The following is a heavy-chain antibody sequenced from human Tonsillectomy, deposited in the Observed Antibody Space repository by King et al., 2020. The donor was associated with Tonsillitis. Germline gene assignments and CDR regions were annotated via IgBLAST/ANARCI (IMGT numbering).Heavy chain of an antibody. CDR3: ARAGGSYRGYFDY. Sequence: VQLVESGAEVKKPGASVKVSCKASGYTFTSYYMHWVRQAPGQGLEWMGIINPSGGSTTYAQKFQGRVTMTRDTSTSTVYMELSSLGSEDTAVYYCARAGGSYRGYFDYWGQGTLVTVSS. V-gene: IGHV1-46*01. J-gene: IGHJ4*02. CDR2: INPSGGST. CDR1: GYTFTSYY. D-gene: IGHD1-26*01.